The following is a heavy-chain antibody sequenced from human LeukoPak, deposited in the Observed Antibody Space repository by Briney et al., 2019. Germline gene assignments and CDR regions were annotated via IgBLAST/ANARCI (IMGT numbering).Heavy chain of an antibody. CDR1: GFTFTGYY. CDR3: ARDLFYSVSGTYYNVGRVFNY. D-gene: IGHD3-10*01. CDR2: INPNSGGT. J-gene: IGHJ4*02. V-gene: IGHV1-2*02. Sequence: ASVKVSCKASGFTFTGYYMHWVRQAPGQGLEWMGWINPNSGGTNYAQKFQGRVTMARDTSITTAYMELTSLRSDDTAVYYCARDLFYSVSGTYYNVGRVFNYWGQGTLVTVSS.